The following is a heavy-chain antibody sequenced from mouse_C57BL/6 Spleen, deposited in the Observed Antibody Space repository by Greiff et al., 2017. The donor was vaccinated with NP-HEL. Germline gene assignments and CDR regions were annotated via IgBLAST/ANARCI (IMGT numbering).Heavy chain of an antibody. D-gene: IGHD1-1*01. CDR1: GFNIKDDY. Sequence: VQLQQSGAELVRPGASVKLSCTASGFNIKDDYMPWVKQRPEQGLEWIGWIDPENGDTDYASKFQGKATITVDTSSNTAYLPLSSLTSEDTAVYYCTHYYGSSYWYFDGWGTGTTVTVSS. CDR2: IDPENGDT. CDR3: THYYGSSYWYFDG. J-gene: IGHJ1*03. V-gene: IGHV14-4*01.